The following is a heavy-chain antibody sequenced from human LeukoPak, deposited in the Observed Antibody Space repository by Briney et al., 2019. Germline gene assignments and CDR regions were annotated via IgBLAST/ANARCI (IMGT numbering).Heavy chain of an antibody. CDR3: ARVLSWFDP. CDR1: GGSFSGYY. Sequence: SETLSLTCAVYGGSFSGYYWSWIRQPPGKGLEWIGEINHSGSTNYNPPLKSRVTISVDTSKNQFSLKLSSVTAADTAVYYCARVLSWFDPWGQGTLVTVSS. CDR2: INHSGST. J-gene: IGHJ5*02. V-gene: IGHV4-34*01. D-gene: IGHD3-10*01.